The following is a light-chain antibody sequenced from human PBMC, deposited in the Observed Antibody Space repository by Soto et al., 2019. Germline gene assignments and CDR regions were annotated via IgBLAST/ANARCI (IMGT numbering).Light chain of an antibody. J-gene: IGKJ4*01. CDR1: QSFVNH. CDR2: EKS. V-gene: IGKV3-11*01. CDR3: QQRYSWPLS. Sequence: IVLTQAPATLSLSPGERATLSCRASQSFVNHLDWLEQKPGQAPRLLIYEKSNRATGIPARFSGSGSGTDFTLTISSLEPEDFAVYYCQQRYSWPLSFGGGTKVEIK.